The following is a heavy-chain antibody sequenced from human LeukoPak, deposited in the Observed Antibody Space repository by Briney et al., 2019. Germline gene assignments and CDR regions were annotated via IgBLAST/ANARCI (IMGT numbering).Heavy chain of an antibody. CDR1: GFTFSSYA. V-gene: IGHV3-23*01. CDR3: AKDPRDSRRVFFDY. CDR2: ISGSGGST. Sequence: PGGSLRLSCAASGFTFSSYAMSWVRQAPGKGLEWVSAISGSGGSTYYADSVKGRFTISRGNSKNTLYLQMNSLRAEDTAVYYCAKDPRDSRRVFFDYWGQGTLVTVSS. J-gene: IGHJ4*02. D-gene: IGHD2-15*01.